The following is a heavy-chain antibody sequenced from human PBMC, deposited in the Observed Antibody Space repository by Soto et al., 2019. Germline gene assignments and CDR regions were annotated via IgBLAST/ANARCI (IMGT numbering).Heavy chain of an antibody. CDR2: ISQSGST. D-gene: IGHD2-2*01. V-gene: IGHV4-34*01. Sequence: QVQLQQWGAGLLKPSETLSLTCAVYGQSFSGHTWGWIRQSPGKGLEWIGEISQSGSTYYNPSLKTRVTISADTSKNQFSLTLNSVTAADTGVFYCARGSGIAVIPGELEDVHYDYWGQGTLVSVSS. J-gene: IGHJ4*02. CDR3: ARGSGIAVIPGELEDVHYDY. CDR1: GQSFSGHT.